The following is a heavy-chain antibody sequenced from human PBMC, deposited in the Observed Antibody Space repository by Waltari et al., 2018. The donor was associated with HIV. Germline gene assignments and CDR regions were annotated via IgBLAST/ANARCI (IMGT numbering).Heavy chain of an antibody. CDR3: ARTSRRITVVRGVITGGMDV. J-gene: IGHJ6*02. CDR2: ISGSNTNT. V-gene: IGHV3-21*01. D-gene: IGHD3-10*01. Sequence: VHLVESGGGLVQPGGSLRLSCVASGFTFSSYNMNWVRQAPGKGLEWVSCISGSNTNTYYAEQVRGRFTISRDNAREAVYLEMNNLRGEDTAVYYCARTSRRITVVRGVITGGMDVWGQGTTV. CDR1: GFTFSSYN.